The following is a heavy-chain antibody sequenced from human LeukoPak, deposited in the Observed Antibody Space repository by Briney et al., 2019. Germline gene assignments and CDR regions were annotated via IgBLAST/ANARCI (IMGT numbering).Heavy chain of an antibody. CDR1: GFTFSGSA. V-gene: IGHV3-30*04. J-gene: IGHJ4*02. D-gene: IGHD6-19*01. Sequence: GGSLRLSCAASGFTFSGSAIHWVRQAPGKGLEWVAVISYDGSNKYYADSVRGRFTISRDNSKNTLYLQMNSLRAEDTAVYYCTTVAGPGDYWGQGTLVTVSS. CDR3: TTVAGPGDY. CDR2: ISYDGSNK.